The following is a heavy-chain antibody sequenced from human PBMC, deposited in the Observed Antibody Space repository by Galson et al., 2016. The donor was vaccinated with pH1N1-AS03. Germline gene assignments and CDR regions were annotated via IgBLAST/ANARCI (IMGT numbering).Heavy chain of an antibody. CDR3: ARSKPVQMMRDGLDV. Sequence: QVQLQESGPRLVKPSETLSLTCTVSGDAMRNYYWHWIRHRPGRGLEWIGHMSYSGSSNYTPTLKSRVTILVETSKNQSSLKLSSVTAADTAVYYCARSKPVQMMRDGLDVWGRGTAVTVSS. J-gene: IGHJ6*02. CDR2: MSYSGSS. CDR1: GDAMRNYY. D-gene: IGHD3-16*01. V-gene: IGHV4-59*01.